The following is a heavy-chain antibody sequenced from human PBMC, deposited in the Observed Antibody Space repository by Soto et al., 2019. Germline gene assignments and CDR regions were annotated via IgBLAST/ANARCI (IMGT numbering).Heavy chain of an antibody. J-gene: IGHJ5*02. CDR3: AHRVNYNSYWDVGWFDP. Sequence: QITLKESGPTLLEPTQPLTLTCSFSGFSLTTSGVGVGWLRQAPGKALECLGIIYWDNDRRYNPSLKSRLSITKDTSKNQVVLTMTYMEPVDTAIYFCAHRVNYNSYWDVGWFDPWGQGTLVTVS. CDR2: IYWDNDR. CDR1: GFSLTTSGVG. D-gene: IGHD2-8*02. V-gene: IGHV2-5*02.